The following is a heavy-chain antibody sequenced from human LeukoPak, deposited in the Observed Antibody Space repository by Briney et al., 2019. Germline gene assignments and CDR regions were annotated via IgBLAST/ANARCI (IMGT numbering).Heavy chain of an antibody. CDR1: GFTFSSYA. J-gene: IGHJ4*02. CDR3: ARVGAPFNY. V-gene: IGHV3-30-3*01. CDR2: ISYDGSNK. Sequence: GGSLRLSCAASGFTFSSYAMHWVRQAPGKGLEWVAVISYDGSNKYYADSVKGRFTISRDNSKNTLYLQMNSLRAEDTAVYYCARVGAPFNYRGQGTLVTVSS.